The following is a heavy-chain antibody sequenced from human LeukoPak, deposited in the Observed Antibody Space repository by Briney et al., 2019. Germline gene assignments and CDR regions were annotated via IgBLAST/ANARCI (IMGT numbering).Heavy chain of an antibody. CDR3: ASSRRGGVFSAPQTDY. J-gene: IGHJ4*02. D-gene: IGHD6-13*01. V-gene: IGHV4-4*02. CDR1: GGSISSSNW. CDR2: IYHSGST. Sequence: SGTLSLTCAVSGGSISSSNWWSWVRQPPGKGLEWIGEIYHSGSTNYNPSLKSRVTISVDKSKNQFSLKLSSVTAADTAVYYCASSRRGGVFSAPQTDYWGQGTLVTVSS.